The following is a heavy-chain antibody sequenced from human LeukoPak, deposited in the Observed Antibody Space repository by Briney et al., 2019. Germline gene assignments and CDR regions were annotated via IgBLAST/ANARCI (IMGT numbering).Heavy chain of an antibody. Sequence: SSETLSLTCTVSGGSITSYYWSWIRQPSGKVLEWIGYIYYTGSTNYNPSLRSRLTISVDTSKNQFSLNLSSLTAADTAVYYCARQAVGGSDAFEIWGQGTMVTVSS. CDR3: ARQAVGGSDAFEI. V-gene: IGHV4-59*01. D-gene: IGHD6-19*01. CDR1: GGSITSYY. J-gene: IGHJ3*02. CDR2: IYYTGST.